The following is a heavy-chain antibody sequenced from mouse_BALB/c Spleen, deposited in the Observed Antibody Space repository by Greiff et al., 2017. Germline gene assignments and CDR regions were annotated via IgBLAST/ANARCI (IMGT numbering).Heavy chain of an antibody. CDR3: AWGSTMITTRAWFAY. D-gene: IGHD2-4*01. J-gene: IGHJ3*01. V-gene: IGHV3-2*02. CDR2: ISYSGST. Sequence: DVKLQESGPGLVKPSQSLSLTCTVTGYSITSDYAWNWIRQFPGNKLEWMGYISYSGSTSYNPSLKSRISITRDTSKNQFFLQLNSVTTEDTATYYCAWGSTMITTRAWFAYWGQGTLVTVSA. CDR1: GYSITSDYA.